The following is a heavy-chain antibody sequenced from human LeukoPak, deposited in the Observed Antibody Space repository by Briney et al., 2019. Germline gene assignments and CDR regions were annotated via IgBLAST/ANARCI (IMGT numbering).Heavy chain of an antibody. CDR3: TRPSYHDILTGWGHYYYRMDV. D-gene: IGHD3-9*01. Sequence: PGGSLRLSCAASGFTFSTYSMNWVRQAPGKGLEWVGFIRSKAYGGTTDYAASVRGRFTISRDDSKSIAYLQMNSLKTEDTAVYYCTRPSYHDILTGWGHYYYRMDVWGQGTTVTVSS. CDR2: IRSKAYGGTT. CDR1: GFTFSTYS. J-gene: IGHJ6*02. V-gene: IGHV3-49*04.